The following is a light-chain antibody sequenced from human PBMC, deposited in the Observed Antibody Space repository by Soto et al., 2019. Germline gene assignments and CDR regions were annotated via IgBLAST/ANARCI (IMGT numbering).Light chain of an antibody. CDR3: MQALQTPRT. Sequence: DIVMTQSPLSLPVTPGEPASIPCSSSQSLLHSNGYNYLDWYLQKPGQSPQLMIYLGYNRASGVPDRFSGSGSGTDCTLKISRVEAEDVGVYYCMQALQTPRTLGQGTKVDI. V-gene: IGKV2-28*01. CDR1: QSLLHSNGYNY. CDR2: LGY. J-gene: IGKJ1*01.